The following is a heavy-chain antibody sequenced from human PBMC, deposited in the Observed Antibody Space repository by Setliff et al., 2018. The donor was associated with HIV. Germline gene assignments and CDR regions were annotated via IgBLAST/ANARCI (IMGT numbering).Heavy chain of an antibody. CDR3: ARGLNYYGSGSYLPLGY. Sequence: SETLSLTCAVYGGSFNDYYWTWIRQPPGKGLEWIGEIDHSGSTKYHASLKSRVTISIDTSKNQISLKLSSVTAADTAVYYCARGLNYYGSGSYLPLGYRGQGTLVTVS. CDR1: GGSFNDYY. J-gene: IGHJ4*02. CDR2: IDHSGST. D-gene: IGHD3-10*01. V-gene: IGHV4-34*01.